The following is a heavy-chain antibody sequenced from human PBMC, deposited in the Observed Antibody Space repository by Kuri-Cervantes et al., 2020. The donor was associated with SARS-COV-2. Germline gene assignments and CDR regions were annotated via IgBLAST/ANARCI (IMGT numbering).Heavy chain of an antibody. Sequence: GGSLSLSCAASGFIFDDDTMHWVRQAPGKGLEWVSSISSSSSYIYYADSVKGRFTISRDNAKNSLYLQMNILRAEDTAVYYCAKEMSVVVVAATQADYWGQGTLVTVSS. CDR3: AKEMSVVVVAATQADY. D-gene: IGHD2-15*01. J-gene: IGHJ4*02. V-gene: IGHV3-21*01. CDR2: ISSSSSYI. CDR1: GFIFDDDT.